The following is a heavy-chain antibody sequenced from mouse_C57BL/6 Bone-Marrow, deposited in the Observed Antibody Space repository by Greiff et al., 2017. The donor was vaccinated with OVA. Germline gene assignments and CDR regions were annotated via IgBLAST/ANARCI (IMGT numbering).Heavy chain of an antibody. CDR1: GYTFTDYY. CDR2: INPYNGGT. D-gene: IGHD2-4*01. Sequence: VQLQQSGPVLVKPGASVKMSCKASGYTFTDYYMNWVKQSHGKSLEWIGVINPYNGGTSYNQKFKGKATLTVDKSSSTAYMELNCLTSEDSAVYYCARQDYWFAYWSQGTLVTVSA. J-gene: IGHJ3*01. CDR3: ARQDYWFAY. V-gene: IGHV1-19*01.